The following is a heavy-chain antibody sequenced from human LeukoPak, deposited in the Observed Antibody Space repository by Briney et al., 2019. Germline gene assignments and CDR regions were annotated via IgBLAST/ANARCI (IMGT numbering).Heavy chain of an antibody. Sequence: GESLQISFKASGYSFTSYWIGWVRQMPGKGLEWMGIIYPGDSDTRYSPSFQGQVTISADKSINAAYLQWSSLKASDTAIYYCARRGEAMDPFDYWGQGTLVTVSS. J-gene: IGHJ4*02. V-gene: IGHV5-51*01. CDR1: GYSFTSYW. CDR2: IYPGDSDT. CDR3: ARRGEAMDPFDY. D-gene: IGHD5-18*01.